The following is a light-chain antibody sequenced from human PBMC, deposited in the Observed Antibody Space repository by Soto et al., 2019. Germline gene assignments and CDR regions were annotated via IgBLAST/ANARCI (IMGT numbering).Light chain of an antibody. V-gene: IGKV3-20*01. CDR2: GAS. Sequence: EVGFTQFPATLSLSPGESATLSCRANQSVSSHLAWYQHKPSRPPRLLIFGASDRATGIPARFSGSGSGTDFTLTISXLEPEDFAVNYCQQYGSSGTFGQGTKVDIK. CDR1: QSVSSH. CDR3: QQYGSSGT. J-gene: IGKJ1*01.